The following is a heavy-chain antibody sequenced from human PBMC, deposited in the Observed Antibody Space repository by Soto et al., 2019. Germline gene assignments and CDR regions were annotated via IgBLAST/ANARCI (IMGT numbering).Heavy chain of an antibody. CDR3: AKGFRIAAALGY. CDR2: IIPIFGTA. D-gene: IGHD6-13*01. J-gene: IGHJ4*02. Sequence: SVKVSCKASGGTFSSYAISWVRQAPGQGLEWMGGIIPIFGTANYAQKFQGRVTITADESTSTAYMELSSLRSEDTAVYYCAKGFRIAAALGYWGQGTLGTVSS. CDR1: GGTFSSYA. V-gene: IGHV1-69*13.